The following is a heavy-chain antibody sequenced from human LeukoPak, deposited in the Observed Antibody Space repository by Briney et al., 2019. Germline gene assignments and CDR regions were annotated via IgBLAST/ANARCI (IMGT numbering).Heavy chain of an antibody. CDR1: GDSISSYY. CDR3: ASLRERSYYARGFDY. Sequence: SSETLSLTCTVSGDSISSYYWGWIRQPPGKGLEWIGSIYYSGSTYYNSSFKSRVTISVDTSKIHFSLKLSSVTAADTAVYYCASLRERSYYARGFDYWGQGTLVTVSS. J-gene: IGHJ4*02. D-gene: IGHD3-3*01. CDR2: IYYSGST. V-gene: IGHV4-39*02.